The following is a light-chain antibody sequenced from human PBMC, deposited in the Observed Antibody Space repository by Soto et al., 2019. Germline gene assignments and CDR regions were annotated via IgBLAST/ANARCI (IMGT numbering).Light chain of an antibody. V-gene: IGKV1-5*03. CDR1: QSISNW. J-gene: IGKJ4*01. CDR2: KAS. Sequence: DIQMTQSHSSLSASVGDRVTFTCRASQSISNWLAWYQQKPGKAPKLLIYKASTLESWVPSRFSGSGSGTEFTLTISSLQADDFAIYYCQQYNGYRLAFGGGTKVEIK. CDR3: QQYNGYRLA.